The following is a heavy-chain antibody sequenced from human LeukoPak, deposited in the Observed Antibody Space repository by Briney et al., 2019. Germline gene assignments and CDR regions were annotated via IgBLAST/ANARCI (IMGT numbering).Heavy chain of an antibody. V-gene: IGHV3-9*01. J-gene: IGHJ4*02. Sequence: PGGSLRLSCAASGFTFDDYAMHWVRQAPGKGLERVSGITWNSGSIAYADSVKGRFTISRDHAKNSLYLQMNSLRAEDTALYYCAKNINYDSSGYYRDGGQGTLVTVPS. D-gene: IGHD3-22*01. CDR2: ITWNSGSI. CDR1: GFTFDDYA. CDR3: AKNINYDSSGYYRD.